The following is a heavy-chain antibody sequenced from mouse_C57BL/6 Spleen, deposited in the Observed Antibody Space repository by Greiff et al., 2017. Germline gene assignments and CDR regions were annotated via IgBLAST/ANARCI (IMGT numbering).Heavy chain of an antibody. CDR1: GYTFTSYW. CDR3: AAFYYGNYDYAMDY. CDR2: IDPSDSYT. Sequence: QVQLQQPGAELVMPGASVKLSCKASGYTFTSYWMHWVKQRPGQGLEWIGEIDPSDSYTNYNQKFKGKSTLTVDKSSSTAYMQLSSLTSEDSAVYYCAAFYYGNYDYAMDYWGQGTSVTVSS. D-gene: IGHD2-1*01. V-gene: IGHV1-69*01. J-gene: IGHJ4*01.